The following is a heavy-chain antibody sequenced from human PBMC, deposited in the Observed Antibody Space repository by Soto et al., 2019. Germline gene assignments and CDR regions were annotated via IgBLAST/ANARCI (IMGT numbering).Heavy chain of an antibody. CDR3: ARDRGYCSGGSCYSEFDY. J-gene: IGHJ4*02. CDR2: ISSSSSTI. D-gene: IGHD2-15*01. CDR1: GFTFSSYS. Sequence: EVQLVESGGGLVQPGGSLRLSCAASGFTFSSYSMNWVRQAPGKGLEWVSYISSSSSTIYYADSVKGRFTISRDNAENSLYLQMNSLRAEDTAVYYCARDRGYCSGGSCYSEFDYWGQGTLVTVSS. V-gene: IGHV3-48*01.